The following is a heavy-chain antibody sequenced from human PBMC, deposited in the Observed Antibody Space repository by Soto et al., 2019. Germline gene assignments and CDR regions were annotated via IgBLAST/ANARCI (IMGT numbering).Heavy chain of an antibody. CDR2: ISYDGSNK. CDR1: GFTFSSYA. D-gene: IGHD3-3*01. CDR3: ARDLGGSYDFWSGPRVAYYYYGMDV. V-gene: IGHV3-30-3*01. Sequence: PGGSLRLSCAASGFTFSSYAMHWVRQAPGKGLEWVAVISYDGSNKYYADSVKGRFTISRDNSKNTLYLQMNSLRAEDTAVYYCARDLGGSYDFWSGPRVAYYYYGMDVWGQGTTVTVSS. J-gene: IGHJ6*02.